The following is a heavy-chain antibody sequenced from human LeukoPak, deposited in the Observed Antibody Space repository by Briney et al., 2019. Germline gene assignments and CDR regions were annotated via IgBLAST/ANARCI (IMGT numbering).Heavy chain of an antibody. Sequence: GGSLRLSCAASGFTFSNYWLHWVRQGPGKGLVWVSRINSDGSNTAYADSVKGRFTISRDNAKNTLSLQMNSLRAEDTAVYYCARGYAGGYFDLWGRGTLVTVSS. CDR1: GFTFSNYW. CDR2: INSDGSNT. CDR3: ARGYAGGYFDL. V-gene: IGHV3-74*01. D-gene: IGHD5-12*01. J-gene: IGHJ2*01.